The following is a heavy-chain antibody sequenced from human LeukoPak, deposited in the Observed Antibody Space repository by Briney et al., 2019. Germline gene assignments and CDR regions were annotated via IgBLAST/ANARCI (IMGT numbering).Heavy chain of an antibody. J-gene: IGHJ4*02. Sequence: PSETLSLTCTVSSSSISSGAYYWGWIRQPPGKGLEWIGTIHYSGKTYYNPSLKSRITISIDTSKKQFALKLSSVTAADTAVYYCARDYGDHRVDYWGQGTLVTVSS. D-gene: IGHD4-17*01. V-gene: IGHV4-39*06. CDR3: ARDYGDHRVDY. CDR1: SSSISSGAYY. CDR2: IHYSGKT.